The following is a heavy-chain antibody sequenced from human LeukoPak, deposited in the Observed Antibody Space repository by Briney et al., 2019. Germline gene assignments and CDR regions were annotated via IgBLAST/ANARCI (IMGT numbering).Heavy chain of an antibody. CDR1: GFTFSSSA. V-gene: IGHV3-20*04. J-gene: IGHJ4*02. Sequence: GGSLRLSCAASGFTFSSSAMSWVRQAPGKGLEWVSGINWNGGSTGYADSVKGRFTISRDNARNSLYLQMNSLRAEDTALYYCARERDYGSGSYFDYWGQGTLVTVSS. CDR3: ARERDYGSGSYFDY. CDR2: INWNGGST. D-gene: IGHD3-10*01.